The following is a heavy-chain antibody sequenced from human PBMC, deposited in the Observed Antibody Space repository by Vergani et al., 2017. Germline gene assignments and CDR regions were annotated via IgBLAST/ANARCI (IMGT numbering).Heavy chain of an antibody. J-gene: IGHJ4*02. CDR2: SRNKANSYTT. D-gene: IGHD1-20*01. V-gene: IGHV3-72*01. Sequence: EVQLVESGGGLVQPGGSLRLSCAASGFTLSDHYMDWVRQAPGKGLEWFGRSRNKANSYTTEYAASVKGRCTISRDDSKNSLYLQMNSLEAEDTAVYYCARALRLTGSSFFDYWGQGILVTVSS. CDR3: ARALRLTGSSFFDY. CDR1: GFTLSDHY.